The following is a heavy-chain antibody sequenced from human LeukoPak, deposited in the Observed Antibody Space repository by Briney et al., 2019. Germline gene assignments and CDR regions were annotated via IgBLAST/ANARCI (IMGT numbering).Heavy chain of an antibody. Sequence: GRSLRLSCAASGFTFSSYSMNWVRQAPGKGLEWVSYIGGSGATIYYADSVKGRFTISRDNAKNSLYLQMNSLRAEDTAVYYCARGHSSGWYPEYFQHWGQGTLVTVSS. CDR2: IGGSGATI. CDR3: ARGHSSGWYPEYFQH. CDR1: GFTFSSYS. D-gene: IGHD6-19*01. V-gene: IGHV3-48*04. J-gene: IGHJ1*01.